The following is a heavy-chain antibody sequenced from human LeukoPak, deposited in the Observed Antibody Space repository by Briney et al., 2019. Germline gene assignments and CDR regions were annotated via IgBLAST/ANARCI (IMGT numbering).Heavy chain of an antibody. V-gene: IGHV5-51*01. Sequence: GESLKISCKGSGYRFTTYWIGWVRQMPGKGLEWMGIIDPGDSDTRYSPSFQGQVTISADKSISTAYLLWSSLKASDTAMYYCARHPITRYYDSSGYSAAGPDYWGQGTLVTVSS. CDR1: GYRFTTYW. D-gene: IGHD3-22*01. CDR3: ARHPITRYYDSSGYSAAGPDY. CDR2: IDPGDSDT. J-gene: IGHJ4*02.